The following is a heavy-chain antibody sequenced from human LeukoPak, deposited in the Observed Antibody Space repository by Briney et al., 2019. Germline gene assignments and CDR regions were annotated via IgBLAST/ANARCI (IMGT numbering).Heavy chain of an antibody. D-gene: IGHD2-21*02. J-gene: IGHJ3*02. CDR3: ARGRDIVVVTAIPGHAFDI. Sequence: SETLSLTCTVSGGSISSGGYYWSWIRQPPGKGLEWIGYIYYSGSTNYNPSLKSRVTISVDTSKNQFSLKLSSVTAADTAVYYCARGRDIVVVTAIPGHAFDIWGQGTMVTVSS. CDR1: GGSISSGGYY. V-gene: IGHV4-61*08. CDR2: IYYSGST.